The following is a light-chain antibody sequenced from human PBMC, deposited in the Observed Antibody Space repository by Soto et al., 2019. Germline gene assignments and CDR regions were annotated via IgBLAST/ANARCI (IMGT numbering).Light chain of an antibody. CDR3: QSYDNSLRV. Sequence: QSVLTQPPSVSGAPGQRVTISCTGSSSNIGAGYDVHWYQQLPGTAPKLLIYDNSNRPSGVPDRFSGSKSGTSASLAITGLQAEDEADYYCQSYDNSLRVFGTGTQLTVL. J-gene: IGLJ1*01. V-gene: IGLV1-40*01. CDR2: DNS. CDR1: SSNIGAGYD.